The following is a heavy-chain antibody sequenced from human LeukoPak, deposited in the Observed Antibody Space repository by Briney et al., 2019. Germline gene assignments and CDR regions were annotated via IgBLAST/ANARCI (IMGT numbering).Heavy chain of an antibody. CDR3: ARDRSYGSDDAFDI. CDR2: INPNSGGT. V-gene: IGHV1-2*02. Sequence: ASVKDSCKASGYSFTDYYMHWVRQAPGQGLEWMGWINPNSGGTNYAQKFQGRVTMTRDTSISTAYMELNRLRSDDTAVYYCARDRSYGSDDAFDIWGQGTMVTVSS. J-gene: IGHJ3*02. CDR1: GYSFTDYY. D-gene: IGHD3-10*01.